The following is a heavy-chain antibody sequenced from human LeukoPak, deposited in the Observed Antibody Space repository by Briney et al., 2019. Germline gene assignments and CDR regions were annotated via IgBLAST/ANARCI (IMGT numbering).Heavy chain of an antibody. CDR3: ARWYYSGWVFDY. Sequence: KPSETLSLICAVSGGTISSYYWNWIRQPPGKGLEWIGYIHDSGSTKYNPSLKSRVAISVDTSKSQFSLKLSSVTAADTAVYYCARWYYSGWVFDYWGQGTLVTVSS. J-gene: IGHJ4*02. CDR2: IHDSGST. CDR1: GGTISSYY. D-gene: IGHD6-19*01. V-gene: IGHV4-59*08.